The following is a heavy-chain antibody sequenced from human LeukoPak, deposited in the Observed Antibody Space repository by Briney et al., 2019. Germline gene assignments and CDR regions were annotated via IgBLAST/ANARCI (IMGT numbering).Heavy chain of an antibody. CDR1: GFTFDDYG. V-gene: IGHV3-20*04. J-gene: IGHJ6*03. D-gene: IGHD2-2*01. Sequence: PGGSLRLSCAASGFTFDDYGMSWVRQAPGKGLEWVSSINWNGGSTGYADSVKGRVTISRDNAKNSLYLQMNSLRAEDTALYYCARSSFVYYYMDVWGKGTTVTVSS. CDR2: INWNGGST. CDR3: ARSSFVYYYMDV.